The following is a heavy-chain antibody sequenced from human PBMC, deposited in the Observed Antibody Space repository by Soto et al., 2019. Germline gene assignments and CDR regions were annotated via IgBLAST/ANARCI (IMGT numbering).Heavy chain of an antibody. CDR3: ARGSHYYDSSGYSPSRAFDI. D-gene: IGHD3-22*01. CDR2: IWYDGSNK. Sequence: GGSLRLSCAASGFTFSSYGMHWVRQALGKGLEWVAVIWYDGSNKYYADSVKGRFTISRDNSKNTLYLQMNSLRAEDTAVYYCARGSHYYDSSGYSPSRAFDIWGQGTMVTVSS. J-gene: IGHJ3*02. V-gene: IGHV3-33*01. CDR1: GFTFSSYG.